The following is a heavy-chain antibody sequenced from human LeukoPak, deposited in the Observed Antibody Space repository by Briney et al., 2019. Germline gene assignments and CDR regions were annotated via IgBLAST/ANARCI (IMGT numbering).Heavy chain of an antibody. CDR3: ARLHRGEEAFDI. J-gene: IGHJ3*02. V-gene: IGHV4-39*07. CDR2: IYYTGGT. CDR1: GGSISGSSYY. Sequence: SETLSLTCTVSGGSISGSSYYWGWIRQPPGKGLEWIGSIYYTGGTYYNPSLKSRVTISLDTSKNQFSLKLTSVTAADTAVYYCARLHRGEEAFDIWGQGTMVTVSS.